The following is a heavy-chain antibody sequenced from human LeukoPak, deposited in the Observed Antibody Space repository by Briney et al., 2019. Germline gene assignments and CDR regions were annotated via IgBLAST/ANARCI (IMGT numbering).Heavy chain of an antibody. D-gene: IGHD2-21*02. CDR2: IYPGDSDT. J-gene: IGHJ4*02. Sequence: GESLKISCKGSGYSFTSYWIGWVRQMPGKGLEWMGIIYPGDSDTRYSSSFQGQVTISADKSISTAYLQWSSLKASDTAMYYCARHPYCGGDCYTWNDYWGQGTLVTVSS. V-gene: IGHV5-51*01. CDR3: ARHPYCGGDCYTWNDY. CDR1: GYSFTSYW.